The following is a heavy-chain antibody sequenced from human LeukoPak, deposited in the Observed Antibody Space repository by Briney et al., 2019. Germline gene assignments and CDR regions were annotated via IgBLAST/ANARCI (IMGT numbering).Heavy chain of an antibody. D-gene: IGHD3-9*01. CDR1: GGSISSHY. J-gene: IGHJ3*01. Sequence: PSETLSLTCTVSGGSISSHYWSWIRQSPGRGLEWIGFIYHSGTANYNPALRNRIIISEDTSKNQFSLNLSSVTAADTAVYYCARHGGDKYDTLTGYYDPGDAFDLWGQGTMVTVSS. CDR3: ARHGGDKYDTLTGYYDPGDAFDL. V-gene: IGHV4-59*08. CDR2: IYHSGTA.